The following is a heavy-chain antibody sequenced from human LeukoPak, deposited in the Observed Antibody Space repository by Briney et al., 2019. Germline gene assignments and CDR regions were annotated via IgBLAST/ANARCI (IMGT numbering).Heavy chain of an antibody. CDR1: GFTFSSYW. J-gene: IGHJ3*02. V-gene: IGHV3-74*01. Sequence: GGSLRLSCAASGFTFSSYWMHWVRQAPGKGLVWVSRINTDGSTTSYVDSVKGRFTISRDNSKNTLYLQMNSLRAEDTAVYYCAKELVWGPLDAFDIWGQGTMVTVSS. CDR3: AKELVWGPLDAFDI. D-gene: IGHD6-13*01. CDR2: INTDGSTT.